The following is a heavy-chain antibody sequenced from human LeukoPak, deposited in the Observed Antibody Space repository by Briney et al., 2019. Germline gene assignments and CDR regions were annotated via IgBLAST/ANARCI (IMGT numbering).Heavy chain of an antibody. J-gene: IGHJ3*01. V-gene: IGHV4-34*01. CDR3: ASPSVRTAHAFDF. Sequence: SETLSLTCAVYGGSFSGYYWSWIRQPPGKGLEWIGEINHSGSTNYNPSLKSRVTISVDTSKNQFSLKVSSVTAADTAVYYCASPSVRTAHAFDFWGQGTMVTVSS. CDR2: INHSGST. D-gene: IGHD6-19*01. CDR1: GGSFSGYY.